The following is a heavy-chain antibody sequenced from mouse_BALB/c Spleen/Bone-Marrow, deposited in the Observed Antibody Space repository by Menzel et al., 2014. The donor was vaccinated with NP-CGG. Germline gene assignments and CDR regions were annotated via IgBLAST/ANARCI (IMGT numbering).Heavy chain of an antibody. CDR1: GYAFTNYL. Sequence: QVQLQQSGAELVRPGTSVKVSCKASGYAFTNYLIEWVKQRPGQGLEWIGVINPGSGGTNYNEKFKGKATLTADKSSSTAYMQLSSLTSDDSAVYFCASSFITTVGGFDYWAKAPLSQAPQ. CDR3: ASSFITTVGGFDY. V-gene: IGHV1-54*01. CDR2: INPGSGGT. D-gene: IGHD1-1*01. J-gene: IGHJ2*01.